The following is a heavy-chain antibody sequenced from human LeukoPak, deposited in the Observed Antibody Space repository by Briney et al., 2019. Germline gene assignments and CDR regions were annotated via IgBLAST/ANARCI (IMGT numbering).Heavy chain of an antibody. D-gene: IGHD1-26*01. CDR1: GFTFSTYS. J-gene: IGHJ4*02. CDR2: ISSSSSII. V-gene: IGHV3-48*01. CDR3: ARSGSYSGYFDY. Sequence: PGGSLRLSCAASGFTFSTYSMNWVRQAPGKGLEWVSYISSSSSIIYYADSVKGRFTISRDNAKNSLYLQMQMNSLRAEDTAVYYCARSGSYSGYFDYWGQGTLVTVSS.